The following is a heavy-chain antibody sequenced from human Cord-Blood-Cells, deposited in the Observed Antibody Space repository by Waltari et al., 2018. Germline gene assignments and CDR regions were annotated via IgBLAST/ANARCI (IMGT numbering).Heavy chain of an antibody. D-gene: IGHD5-12*01. J-gene: IGHJ6*03. CDR2: IIPIFGTA. CDR1: GGTFSSYA. Sequence: QVQLVQSGAEVKKPGSSVKVSCKASGGTFSSYAISWVRQAPGPGLEWMGGIIPIFGTANYAQKFQGRVTITADESTSTAYMELSSLRSEDTAVYYCARGLDGYSGYENYYYYMDVWGKGTTVTVSS. V-gene: IGHV1-69*01. CDR3: ARGLDGYSGYENYYYYMDV.